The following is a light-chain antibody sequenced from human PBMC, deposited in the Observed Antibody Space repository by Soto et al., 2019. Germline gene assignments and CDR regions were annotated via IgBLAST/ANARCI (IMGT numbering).Light chain of an antibody. CDR3: QHYGASPPYT. CDR1: QSVST. J-gene: IGKJ2*01. Sequence: EVVLTQSPGALSLSPGERATLSCRTSQSVSTVAWYQQKPGQTPRLLIFGTSSRATGIPDRFGGSGSGTDFTLTITRLEPEDVAVYFCQHYGASPPYTFGQGTKLELK. CDR2: GTS. V-gene: IGKV3-20*01.